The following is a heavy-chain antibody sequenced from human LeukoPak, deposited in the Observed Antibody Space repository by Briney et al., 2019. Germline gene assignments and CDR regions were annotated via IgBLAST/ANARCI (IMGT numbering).Heavy chain of an antibody. CDR1: GGSVSSGSYY. J-gene: IGHJ4*02. CDR2: IYYSGST. V-gene: IGHV4-61*03. D-gene: IGHD3-10*01. Sequence: PSETLSLTCTVSGGSVSSGSYYWSWIRQPPGKGLEWTGDIYYSGSTNYTPSLKTRVTISVDTSKNHFSLKLSSVTAADTAVYYCARGAGRLWFGELLTPFDYWGQGTLVTVPS. CDR3: ARGAGRLWFGELLTPFDY.